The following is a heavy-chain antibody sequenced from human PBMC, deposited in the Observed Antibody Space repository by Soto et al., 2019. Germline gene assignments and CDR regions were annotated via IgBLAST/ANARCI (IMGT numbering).Heavy chain of an antibody. CDR3: ARGLGYCSSTSCRTTPNYYMDV. Sequence: SGTVCLTCSVSGGTISSGGYYWRWIRQHPGKGLEWIGYIYYSGSTYYNPSLKSRVTISVDTSKNQFSLKLSSVTAADTAVYYCARGLGYCSSTSCRTTPNYYMDVWGKGTTVTVSS. J-gene: IGHJ6*03. CDR1: GGTISSGGYY. CDR2: IYYSGST. D-gene: IGHD2-2*01. V-gene: IGHV4-31*03.